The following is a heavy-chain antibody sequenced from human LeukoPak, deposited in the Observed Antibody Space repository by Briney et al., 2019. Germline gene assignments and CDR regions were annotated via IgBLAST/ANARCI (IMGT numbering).Heavy chain of an antibody. V-gene: IGHV3-13*01. D-gene: IGHD3-22*01. Sequence: GGSLRLSCVASGFTFSNYDMHWVRQGTGNGLEWFSAFHTAGDTHYAGSVKGRFTVSRDNAENSFYLQMNSLRAGDTAVYFCARGSCGTSSCSERVRGLDVWGPGITVTVSS. CDR1: GFTFSNYD. CDR3: ARGSCGTSSCSERVRGLDV. J-gene: IGHJ6*02. CDR2: FHTAGDT.